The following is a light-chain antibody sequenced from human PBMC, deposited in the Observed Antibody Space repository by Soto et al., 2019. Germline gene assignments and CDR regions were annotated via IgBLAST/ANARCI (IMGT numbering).Light chain of an antibody. CDR1: SGHSNYA. CDR2: VNSDGSH. CDR3: QTWGTGIRV. Sequence: QPVLTQSPSASASLGASVKLTCTLSSGHSNYAISWPQQQPEKGTRYLMKVNSDGSHRKGDGIPDRFSGSSSGAQRYLTISSLQSDDEADYYCQTWGTGIRVFGTGTKLTVL. J-gene: IGLJ1*01. V-gene: IGLV4-69*01.